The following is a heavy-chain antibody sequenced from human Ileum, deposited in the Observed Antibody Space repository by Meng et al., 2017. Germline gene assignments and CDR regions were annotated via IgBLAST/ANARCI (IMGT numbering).Heavy chain of an antibody. D-gene: IGHD2-15*01. V-gene: IGHV4-4*02. Sequence: QVQLQESGPGLVEPSGTLSLTCTVSGGSIRISFYWSWVRQSPGKGLEWIGQIYLAGSPNYNPSLESRVTISVDKSKNQFSLRLTSVIAADTAIFYCVRHGGKYFDSWGQGTLVTVSS. J-gene: IGHJ4*02. CDR3: VRHGGKYFDS. CDR2: IYLAGSP. CDR1: GGSIRISFY.